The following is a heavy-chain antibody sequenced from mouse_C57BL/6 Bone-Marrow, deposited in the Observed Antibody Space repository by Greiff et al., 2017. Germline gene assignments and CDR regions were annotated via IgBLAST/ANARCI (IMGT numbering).Heavy chain of an antibody. J-gene: IGHJ3*01. CDR3: ARSWFAY. V-gene: IGHV1-69*01. CDR1: GYTFTSYW. Sequence: VQLQQPGAELVMPGASVKLSCKASGYTFTSYWMHWVQQRPGQGLEWIGEIDPSDSYTNYNQKFKGKFTLTVDKSSSTGYMQLSSLTSEDSAVFYCARSWFAYWGQGTLVTVSA. CDR2: IDPSDSYT.